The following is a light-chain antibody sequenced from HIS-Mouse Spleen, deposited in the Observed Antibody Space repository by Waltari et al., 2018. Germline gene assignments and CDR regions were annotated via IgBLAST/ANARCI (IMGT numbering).Light chain of an antibody. V-gene: IGLV2-14*01. J-gene: IGLJ1*01. CDR3: SSYAGSNNSLYV. CDR2: EVS. CDR1: STDVGVLNY. Sequence: QSALTQPASVSGSPGQSITISCPGTSTDVGVLNYFTSYQQHPGQAPKLMIYEVSNRPSGVSNRFSGSKSGNTASLTISGLQAEDEADYYCSSYAGSNNSLYVFGTGTKVTVL.